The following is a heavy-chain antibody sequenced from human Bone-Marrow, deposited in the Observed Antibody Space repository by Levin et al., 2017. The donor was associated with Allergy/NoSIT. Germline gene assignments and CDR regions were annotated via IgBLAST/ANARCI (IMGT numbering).Heavy chain of an antibody. CDR2: IYYSGST. CDR1: GGSISSSSYY. D-gene: IGHD2-15*01. V-gene: IGHV4-39*01. J-gene: IGHJ4*02. CDR3: ARRLPRGGLLPPAFDY. Sequence: PSETLSLTCTVSGGSISSSSYYWGWIRQPPGKGLEWIGSIYYSGSTYYNPSLKSRVTISVDTSKNQFSLKLSSVTAADTAVYYCARRLPRGGLLPPAFDYWGQGTLVTVSS.